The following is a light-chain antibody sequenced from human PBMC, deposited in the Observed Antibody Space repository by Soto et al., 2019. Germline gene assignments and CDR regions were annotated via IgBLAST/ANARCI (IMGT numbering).Light chain of an antibody. CDR2: KAS. Sequence: DIQITQSPSSVSASVLYISTIAFLASQTISSWLAWYQQKPGKAPKLLIYKASTLKSGVPSRFSGSGSGTEFTLTISSLQPDDFATYYCQHYNSYSEAFGQGTKVDIK. CDR1: QTISSW. CDR3: QHYNSYSEA. V-gene: IGKV1-5*03. J-gene: IGKJ1*01.